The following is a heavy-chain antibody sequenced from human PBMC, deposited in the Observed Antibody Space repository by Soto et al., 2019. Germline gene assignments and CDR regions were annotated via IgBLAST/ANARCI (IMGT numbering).Heavy chain of an antibody. D-gene: IGHD3-3*01. CDR2: ISGSGGST. V-gene: IGHV3-23*01. J-gene: IGHJ4*02. Sequence: GGSLRLSCAASGFTFSSYAMSWVRQAPGKGLEWVSAISGSGGSTYYADSVKGRFTNSRDNSKNTLYLQMNSLRAEDTAVYYCAKDMRFLEWLPPLDFDYWGQGTLVTVSS. CDR3: AKDMRFLEWLPPLDFDY. CDR1: GFTFSSYA.